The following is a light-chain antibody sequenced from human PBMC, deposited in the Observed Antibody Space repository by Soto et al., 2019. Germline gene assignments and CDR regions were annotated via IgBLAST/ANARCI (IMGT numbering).Light chain of an antibody. J-gene: IGKJ4*01. Sequence: AIRMTQSPSSLSASTGDRVTIICQASQGISSYLAWYQQKPGKAPKLLIYAASTLQSGVPSRFSGSGSGTDFTLTISCLQSEDFATYYCQQYYSYPLTFGGGTKVDIK. CDR3: QQYYSYPLT. CDR2: AAS. CDR1: QGISSY. V-gene: IGKV1-8*01.